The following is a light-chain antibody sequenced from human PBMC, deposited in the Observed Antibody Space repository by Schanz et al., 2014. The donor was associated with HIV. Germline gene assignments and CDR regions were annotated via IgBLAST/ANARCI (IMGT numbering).Light chain of an antibody. CDR2: NNN. CDR1: TSNIGSNA. CDR3: AAWDDSLSGWV. V-gene: IGLV1-44*01. Sequence: QSVLTQPPSASGTPGQRVTVSCSGSTSNIGSNAVHWYQQLPGTAPRLLIYNNNQRPSGVPDRFSGSKSGTSASLAISGLQSEDESDYYCAAWDDSLSGWVFGGGTKLTVL. J-gene: IGLJ3*02.